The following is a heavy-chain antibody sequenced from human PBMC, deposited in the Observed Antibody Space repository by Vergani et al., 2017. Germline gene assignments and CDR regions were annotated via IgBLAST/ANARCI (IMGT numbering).Heavy chain of an antibody. CDR2: IIPIFGTA. CDR1: GGTFSSYA. D-gene: IGHD6-19*01. J-gene: IGHJ4*02. CDR3: ASAGYSSGWGGGAFDY. Sequence: VQLVQSGAEVRKPGASVTVSCKASGGTFSSYAISWVRQAPGQGLEWMGGIIPIFGTANYAQKFQGRVTITADESTSTAYMELSSLRSEDTAVYYCASAGYSSGWGGGAFDYWGQGTLVTVSS. V-gene: IGHV1-69*12.